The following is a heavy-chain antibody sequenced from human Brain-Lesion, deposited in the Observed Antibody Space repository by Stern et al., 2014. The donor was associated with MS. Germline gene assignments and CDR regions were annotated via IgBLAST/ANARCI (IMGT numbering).Heavy chain of an antibody. J-gene: IGHJ4*02. V-gene: IGHV1-18*01. Sequence: VQLVQSETEVKNPGASVKISCKASGYTFTTFAITWVRQVPGQGLEWMGRISAYNGETKNAQKFEGRVTLATDTSSDTAYMELRSLTSYDTAVYYCAREGFAGAHDYWGQGTLVTVSS. CDR3: AREGFAGAHDY. CDR2: ISAYNGET. CDR1: GYTFTTFA.